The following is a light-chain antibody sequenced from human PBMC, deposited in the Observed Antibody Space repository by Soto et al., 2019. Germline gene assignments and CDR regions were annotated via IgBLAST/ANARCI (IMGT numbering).Light chain of an antibody. Sequence: DIVRTQSPDSLAVSLGERATINCKSSQSVLYSSNNKNYLAWYQQKPGQPPKLLIYWASTRESGVPDRFSGSGSGTDFTLTISSLQAEDVAVYYCQQYYSTPLTFGGGTKVDI. V-gene: IGKV4-1*01. CDR3: QQYYSTPLT. CDR1: QSVLYSSNNKNY. CDR2: WAS. J-gene: IGKJ4*01.